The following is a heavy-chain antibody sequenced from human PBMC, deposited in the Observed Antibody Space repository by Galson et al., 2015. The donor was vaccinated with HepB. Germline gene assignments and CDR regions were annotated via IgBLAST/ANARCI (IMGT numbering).Heavy chain of an antibody. J-gene: IGHJ4*02. V-gene: IGHV3-30-3*01. D-gene: IGHD1-14*01. CDR1: GFTFSSYA. CDR3: ARRTGDGNYSDY. CDR2: ISYDGSNK. Sequence: SLRLSCAASGFTFSSYAMHWVRQAPGKGLEWVAVISYDGSNKYYADSVKGRFTISRDNSKNTLYLQMNSLRAEDTAVYYCARRTGDGNYSDYWGQGTLVTVSS.